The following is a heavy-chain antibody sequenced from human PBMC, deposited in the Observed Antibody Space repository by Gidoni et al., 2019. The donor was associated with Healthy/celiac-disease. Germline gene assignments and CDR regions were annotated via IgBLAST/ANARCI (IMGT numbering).Heavy chain of an antibody. D-gene: IGHD3-10*01. CDR2: IIPIFGTA. CDR1: GGTFSSYA. J-gene: IGHJ6*02. V-gene: IGHV1-69*06. CDR3: AREDFDYYGSGMNYYYGMDV. Sequence: QVQLVQSGAEVKKPGSSVKVSCKASGGTFSSYAISWVRQAPGQGLGWMGGIIPIFGTANYAQKFQGRVTITADKSTSTAYMELSSLRSEDTAVYYCAREDFDYYGSGMNYYYGMDVWGQGTTVTVSS.